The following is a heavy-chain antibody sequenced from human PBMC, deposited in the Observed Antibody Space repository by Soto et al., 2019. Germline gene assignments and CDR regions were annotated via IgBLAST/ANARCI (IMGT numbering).Heavy chain of an antibody. CDR1: GGTFSSYA. Sequence: GASVKVSCKASGGTFSSYAISWVRQAPGQGLEWMGGIIPIFGTANYAQKFQGRVTITADASTSTAYMELSSLRSEDTAVYYCARDPFGGATTNFDYWGQGTLVTVS. D-gene: IGHD1-26*01. V-gene: IGHV1-69*13. CDR2: IIPIFGTA. J-gene: IGHJ4*02. CDR3: ARDPFGGATTNFDY.